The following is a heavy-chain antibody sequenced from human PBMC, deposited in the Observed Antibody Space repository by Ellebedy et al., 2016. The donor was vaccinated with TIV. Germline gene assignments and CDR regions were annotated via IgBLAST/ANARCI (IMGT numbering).Heavy chain of an antibody. CDR2: INDSGRT. J-gene: IGHJ5*02. Sequence: MPSETLSLTCTVSGGSISSSRYYWGWVRQPPGKSLEWIGNINDSGRTYYNPSLKSRVTISVDTSKNQFSLMLSSVTAADTSLYYCARVRYYGSGTVLFHWFDPWGQGTLVTVSS. CDR3: ARVRYYGSGTVLFHWFDP. V-gene: IGHV4-39*01. CDR1: GGSISSSRYY. D-gene: IGHD3-10*01.